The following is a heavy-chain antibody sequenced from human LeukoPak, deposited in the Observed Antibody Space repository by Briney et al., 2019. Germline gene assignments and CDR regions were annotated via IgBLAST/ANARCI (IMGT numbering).Heavy chain of an antibody. CDR1: GFTVSSNY. J-gene: IGHJ2*01. Sequence: GGSLRLSCADSGFTVSSNYMRWVRQAPGKGLEWVSVIYSGGSTHYADSVKGRFTISRDNSKNTLYLQMNSLRAEDTAVYYCARVQFRYGDPPYWYFDLWGSGTLVTVSS. CDR3: ARVQFRYGDPPYWYFDL. D-gene: IGHD4-17*01. CDR2: IYSGGST. V-gene: IGHV3-66*01.